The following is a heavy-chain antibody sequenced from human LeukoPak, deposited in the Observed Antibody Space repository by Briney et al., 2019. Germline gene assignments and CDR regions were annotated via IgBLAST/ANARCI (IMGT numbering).Heavy chain of an antibody. D-gene: IGHD3-10*01. CDR1: GFTFSSHS. CDR3: AKDRGIISDY. Sequence: GGSLRLSCAASGFTFSSHSMNWVRQAPGKGLESVSSISSSSSYIYYADSVKGRFTISRDNAKNSLYLQMNSLRVEDTAVYYCAKDRGIISDYWGQGTLVTVSS. J-gene: IGHJ4*02. CDR2: ISSSSSYI. V-gene: IGHV3-21*04.